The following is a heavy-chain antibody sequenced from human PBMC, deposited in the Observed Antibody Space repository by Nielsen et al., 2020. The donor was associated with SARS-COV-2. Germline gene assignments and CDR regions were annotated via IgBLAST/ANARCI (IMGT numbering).Heavy chain of an antibody. Sequence: SETLSLTCTVSGGSISSGGYYWTWIRQHPGKGLEWIGYIYYSGSTHYNPSLKSRVAISADTSKNQFSLRLTSVSASDTAVYYCARHRRGGDFYYWGQGTLVIASS. CDR3: ARHRRGGDFYY. V-gene: IGHV4-31*03. CDR1: GGSISSGGYY. J-gene: IGHJ4*02. CDR2: IYYSGST. D-gene: IGHD4-17*01.